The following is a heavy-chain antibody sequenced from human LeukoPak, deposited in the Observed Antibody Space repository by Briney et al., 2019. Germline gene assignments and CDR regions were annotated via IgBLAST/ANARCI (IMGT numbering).Heavy chain of an antibody. D-gene: IGHD3-22*01. CDR3: ARGHRSSGYYSSRGNNYFDY. V-gene: IGHV4-34*01. CDR2: INHSGST. CDR1: GGSISSYY. Sequence: SETLSLTCTVSGGSISSYYWSWIRQPPGKGLEWIGEINHSGSTNYNPSLKSRVTISVDTSKNQFSLKLSSVTAADTAVYYCARGHRSSGYYSSRGNNYFDYWGQGTLVTVSS. J-gene: IGHJ4*02.